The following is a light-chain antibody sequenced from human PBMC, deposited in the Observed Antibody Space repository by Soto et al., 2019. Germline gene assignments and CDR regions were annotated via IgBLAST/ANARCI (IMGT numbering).Light chain of an antibody. CDR1: QGISSY. CDR3: QKYNSAHPFT. J-gene: IGKJ3*01. CDR2: AAS. Sequence: DIQMTQSPSSLSASVGDRVTITCRASQGISSYLAWYQQKPGKVPKLLIYAASTLQSGIPSRFSVSGSGTDFNLTIRSLQPEDVATYDCQKYNSAHPFTFGPGTKVDIK. V-gene: IGKV1-27*01.